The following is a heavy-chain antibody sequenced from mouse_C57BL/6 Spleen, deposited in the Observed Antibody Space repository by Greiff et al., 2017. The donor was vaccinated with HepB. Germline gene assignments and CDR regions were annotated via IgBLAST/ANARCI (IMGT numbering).Heavy chain of an antibody. J-gene: IGHJ3*01. Sequence: QVQLQQSGPELVKPGASVKISCKASGYAFSSSWMNWVKQRPGKGLEWIGRIYPGDGDTNYNGKFKGKATLTADKSSSTAYMQLSSLTSEDSAVYFCARRGYGGAFAYWGQGTLVTVSA. D-gene: IGHD2-2*01. CDR1: GYAFSSSW. CDR3: ARRGYGGAFAY. CDR2: IYPGDGDT. V-gene: IGHV1-82*01.